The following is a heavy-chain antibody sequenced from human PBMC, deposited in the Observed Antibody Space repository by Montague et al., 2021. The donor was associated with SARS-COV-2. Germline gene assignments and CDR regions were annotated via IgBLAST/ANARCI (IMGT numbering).Heavy chain of an antibody. CDR1: GGSISSSSYY. Sequence: SETLSLTCTVSGGSISSSSYYWGWIRQPPGKGLEWIGSIYYSGSTYYNPSLKSRVTISVDTSKNQFSLKLSSVTAADTAVYYCARLHCSSTSCYYLFFAETSHFDYWGQGTLVTVS. J-gene: IGHJ4*02. V-gene: IGHV4-39*01. D-gene: IGHD2-2*01. CDR2: IYYSGST. CDR3: ARLHCSSTSCYYLFFAETSHFDY.